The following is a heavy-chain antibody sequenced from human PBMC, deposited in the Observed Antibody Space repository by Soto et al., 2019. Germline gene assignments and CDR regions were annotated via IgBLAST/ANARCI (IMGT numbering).Heavy chain of an antibody. D-gene: IGHD2-15*01. V-gene: IGHV3-74*01. CDR1: GFTFNNFW. CDR2: INNDGSSR. Sequence: GGSLRLSCAASGFTFNNFWMHWVRQVPGKGLVWISRINNDGSSRSYADSVKGRFTISRDNAKNTLFLQMSSLRVEDTAVYYCARGVAENTGYWGWGQGSRVTVAS. J-gene: IGHJ4*02. CDR3: ARGVAENTGYWG.